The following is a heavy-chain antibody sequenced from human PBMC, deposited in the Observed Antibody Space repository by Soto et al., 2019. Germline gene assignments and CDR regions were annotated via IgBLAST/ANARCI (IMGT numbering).Heavy chain of an antibody. CDR2: INAGNGNT. CDR3: ARAGCISTSCYPPYGMDV. CDR1: GYTFTSYA. Sequence: GASVKVSCKASGYTFTSYARHWVRQAPGQRLEWMGWINAGNGNTKYSQKFQGRVTITRDTSASTAYMELSSLRSEDTAVYYCARAGCISTSCYPPYGMDVWGQGTTVTV. D-gene: IGHD2-2*01. J-gene: IGHJ6*02. V-gene: IGHV1-3*01.